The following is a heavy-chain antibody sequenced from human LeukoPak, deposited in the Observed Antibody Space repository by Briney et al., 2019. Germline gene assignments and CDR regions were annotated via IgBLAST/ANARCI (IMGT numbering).Heavy chain of an antibody. CDR3: ARVGAPVYDFWSGYYTDY. CDR1: GYTFTGYY. V-gene: IGHV1-2*06. CDR2: INPNSGGT. D-gene: IGHD3-3*01. J-gene: IGHJ4*02. Sequence: GASVKVSCKASGYTFTGYYMHWARQAPGQGLEWMGRINPNSGGTNYAQKFQGRVTMTRDTSISTAYMELSRLRSDDTAVYYCARVGAPVYDFWSGYYTDYWGQGTLVTVSS.